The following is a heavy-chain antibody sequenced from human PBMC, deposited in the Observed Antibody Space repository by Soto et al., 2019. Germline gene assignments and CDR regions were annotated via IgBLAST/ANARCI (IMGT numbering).Heavy chain of an antibody. D-gene: IGHD7-27*01. CDR1: GYTFTKNW. Sequence: RGESLKISCQASGYTFTKNWISWVRQRPGKGLEWMGRIDPSDSETKYNPSVEGHGRLSVDKFTSTAYLEWSSLKASDSAMYYCVRLTGRSASGLDVWGQGTTVTVSS. V-gene: IGHV5-10-1*01. J-gene: IGHJ6*02. CDR2: IDPSDSET. CDR3: VRLTGRSASGLDV.